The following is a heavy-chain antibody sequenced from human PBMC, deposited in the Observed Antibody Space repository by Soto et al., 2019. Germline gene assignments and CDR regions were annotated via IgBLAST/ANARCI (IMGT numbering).Heavy chain of an antibody. Sequence: ASVKVSCKPSGDTFSSYSFSWVRQVPGQGLEWMGVFSPIFGPPNYAQNFLDRVTITGDQFTNTVYMELSSLRSEDTAVYYCASPSSTYYDFWDPYGMDVWGQGTTVTVSS. D-gene: IGHD3-3*01. CDR1: GDTFSSYS. V-gene: IGHV1-69*13. CDR2: FSPIFGPP. J-gene: IGHJ6*02. CDR3: ASPSSTYYDFWDPYGMDV.